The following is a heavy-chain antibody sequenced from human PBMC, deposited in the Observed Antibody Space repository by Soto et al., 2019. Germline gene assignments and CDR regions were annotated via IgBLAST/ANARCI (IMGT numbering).Heavy chain of an antibody. CDR1: GYSFTSYW. V-gene: IGHV5-51*01. D-gene: IGHD1-26*01. J-gene: IGHJ6*02. CDR3: ARVGATTLAPYYYYYYGMDV. CDR2: IYPGDSDT. Sequence: GASLKISCKGSGYSFTSYWIGWVRQMPGKGLEWMGIIYPGDSDTRYSPSFQGQVTISADKSISTAYLQWSSLKASDTAMYYCARVGATTLAPYYYYYYGMDVWGQGTTVTVSS.